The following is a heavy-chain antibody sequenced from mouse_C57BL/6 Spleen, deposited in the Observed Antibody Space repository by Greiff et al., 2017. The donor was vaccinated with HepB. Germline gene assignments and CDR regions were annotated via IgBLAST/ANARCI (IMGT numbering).Heavy chain of an antibody. V-gene: IGHV1-18*01. J-gene: IGHJ1*03. CDR3: ARFWDVGYFDV. D-gene: IGHD4-1*01. CDR1: GYTFTDYN. CDR2: INPNNGGT. Sequence: EVQLQESGPELVKPGASVKIPCKASGYTFTDYNMDWVKQSHGKSLEWIGDINPNNGGTIYNQKFKGKATLTVDKSSSTAYMELRSLTSEDTAVYYCARFWDVGYFDVWGTGTTVTVSS.